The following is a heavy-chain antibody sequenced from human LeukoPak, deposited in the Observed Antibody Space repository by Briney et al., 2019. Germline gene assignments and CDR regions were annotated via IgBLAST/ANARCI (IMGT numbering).Heavy chain of an antibody. J-gene: IGHJ5*02. CDR3: ARQKQQLGWFDP. V-gene: IGHV4-59*08. D-gene: IGHD6-13*01. Sequence: PSETLSLTCTVSGGSISSYYWSWIRQPPGKGLEWIGYIYYSGSTNYNPPLKSRVTISVDTSKNQFSLKLSSVTAADTAVYYCARQKQQLGWFDPWGQGTLVTVSS. CDR1: GGSISSYY. CDR2: IYYSGST.